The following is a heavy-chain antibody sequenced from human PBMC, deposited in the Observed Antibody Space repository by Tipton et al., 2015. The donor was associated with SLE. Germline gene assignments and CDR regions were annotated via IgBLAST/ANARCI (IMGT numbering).Heavy chain of an antibody. CDR1: GGSISSSSYY. Sequence: TLSLTCTVSGGSISSSSYYWGWLRQPPGKGLEWIGSIFYSGSTYYNPSLKSRVTISVDTSKNQFSLELSSVTAADTAVYYCARAVLVRGGAFDIWGQGTMVTVSS. D-gene: IGHD3-10*01. J-gene: IGHJ3*02. CDR3: ARAVLVRGGAFDI. V-gene: IGHV4-39*07. CDR2: IFYSGST.